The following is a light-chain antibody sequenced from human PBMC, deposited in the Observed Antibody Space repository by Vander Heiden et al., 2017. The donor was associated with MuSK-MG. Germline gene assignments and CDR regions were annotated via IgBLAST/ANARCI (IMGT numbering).Light chain of an antibody. CDR2: VAS. V-gene: IGKV1-27*01. J-gene: IGKJ1*01. Sequence: DIQMTQSPSSLSASVGDRVTITCRASQAISNYLAWYQQKPGRVPKLLIYVASTLQSGVPSRFSGSGSGTDFTLTISSLQPEDVATYYCQKDNSAPWTIGQGTRVEIK. CDR3: QKDNSAPWT. CDR1: QAISNY.